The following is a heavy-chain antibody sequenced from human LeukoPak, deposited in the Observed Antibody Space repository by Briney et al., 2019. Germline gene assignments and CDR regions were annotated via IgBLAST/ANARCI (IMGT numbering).Heavy chain of an antibody. Sequence: GGSLRLSCAASGFTFSSYWVHWVRQAPGKGLVWVSRINTDGSSTSYADSVKGRFTIPRDNAKNTLYLQMNSLRAEDTAVYYCAREGRLVFDYWGQGTLVTVSS. D-gene: IGHD6-25*01. CDR1: GFTFSSYW. J-gene: IGHJ4*02. V-gene: IGHV3-74*01. CDR2: INTDGSST. CDR3: AREGRLVFDY.